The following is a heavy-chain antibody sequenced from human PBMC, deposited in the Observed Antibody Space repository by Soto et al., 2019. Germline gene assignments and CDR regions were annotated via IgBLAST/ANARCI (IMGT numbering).Heavy chain of an antibody. V-gene: IGHV4-39*01. CDR1: GGSISSSSYY. D-gene: IGHD1-26*01. CDR2: IYYSGST. J-gene: IGHJ5*01. Sequence: SETLSLTCTVSGGSISSSSYYWGWIRQPPGKGLEWIGSIYYSGSTYYNPSLKSRVTISVDTSKNQFSLKLSSVTAADTAVYYCARHDIIVGATGWFDSRGQGTLVTVSS. CDR3: ARHDIIVGATGWFDS.